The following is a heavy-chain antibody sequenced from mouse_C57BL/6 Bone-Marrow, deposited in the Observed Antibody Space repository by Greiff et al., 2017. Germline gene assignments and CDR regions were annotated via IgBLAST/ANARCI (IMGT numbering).Heavy chain of an antibody. V-gene: IGHV5-9*01. J-gene: IGHJ1*03. D-gene: IGHD1-1*01. CDR3: AIQVTTVLATKYFDV. CDR1: GFTFSSYT. Sequence: EVQLQQSGAGLVKPGGSLKLSCAASGFTFSSYTMSWVRQTPGKRLQWVAAISGGGGNTYYPERVKGRFTIPRDNDKNILYLKTGSLRSEDTTLYYCAIQVTTVLATKYFDVWGTGTTVTVSS. CDR2: ISGGGGNT.